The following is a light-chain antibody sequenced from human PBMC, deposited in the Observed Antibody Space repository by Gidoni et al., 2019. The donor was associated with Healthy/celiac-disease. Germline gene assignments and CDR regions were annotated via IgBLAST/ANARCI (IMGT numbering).Light chain of an antibody. Sequence: DIQMTQSPSSLSASVGDRVTITCRASQSISSYLNWYQQKPWKAPKLLIYAASSLQSGVPSRFSGSGSGTDFTRTISSLQPEDFATYDCQQSYSTPPTFGQGTKVEIK. J-gene: IGKJ1*01. CDR1: QSISSY. CDR2: AAS. V-gene: IGKV1-39*01. CDR3: QQSYSTPPT.